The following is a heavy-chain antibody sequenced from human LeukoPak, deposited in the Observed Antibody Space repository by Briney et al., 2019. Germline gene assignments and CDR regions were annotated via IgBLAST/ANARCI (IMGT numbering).Heavy chain of an antibody. V-gene: IGHV4-39*07. J-gene: IGHJ4*02. D-gene: IGHD4-17*01. CDR1: GGSISSSSYY. CDR2: IYYSGST. Sequence: SETLSLTCTVSGGSISSSSYYWGWIRQPPGKGLEWIGSIYYSGSTYYNPSLKSRVTISVDTSKNQFSLKLSSVTAADTAVYYCTRGPRLYGDYDFDYWGQGTLVTVSS. CDR3: TRGPRLYGDYDFDY.